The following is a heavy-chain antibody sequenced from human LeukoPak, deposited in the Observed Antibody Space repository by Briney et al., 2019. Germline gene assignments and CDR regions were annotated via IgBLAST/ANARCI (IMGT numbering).Heavy chain of an antibody. J-gene: IGHJ4*02. V-gene: IGHV1-69*04. CDR2: IIPILEIA. Sequence: ASVKVSCKASGGTFSSYAISWVPQAPGQGLEWMGRIIPILEIANYAQKFQGRVTITAHKSTSTAYVELSSLRSEDTAVDYCARDQSQVRSSGSSYYFDYWGQGTLVTVSS. CDR3: ARDQSQVRSSGSSYYFDY. D-gene: IGHD3-10*01. CDR1: GGTFSSYA.